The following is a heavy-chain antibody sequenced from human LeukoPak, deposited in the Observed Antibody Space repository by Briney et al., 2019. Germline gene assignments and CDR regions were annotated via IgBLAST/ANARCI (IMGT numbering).Heavy chain of an antibody. CDR2: IYPADSDT. D-gene: IGHD3-10*01. J-gene: IGHJ3*01. CDR3: ARRHLTVRGDRHDFDF. CDR1: GYSFTNYW. Sequence: LGESLKISCKGSGYSFTNYWIGWVRQMPGKGLEWMGIIYPADSDTGYSPSFQGQVNISADKSISTAYLQWSSLKASDTAMYYCARRHLTVRGDRHDFDFWGQGTMVTVCS. V-gene: IGHV5-51*01.